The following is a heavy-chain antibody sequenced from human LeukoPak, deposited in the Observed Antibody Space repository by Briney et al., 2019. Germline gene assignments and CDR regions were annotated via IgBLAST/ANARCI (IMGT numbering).Heavy chain of an antibody. CDR1: GFTFSTYA. D-gene: IGHD5-18*01. Sequence: GGSLRLSCAASGFTFSTYAMSWVRQAPGKGLEWVSTISTSGRSTYYADSVKGRFTISRDNSKNTLFLQMNSLRAEDTAVYYCAKDLTQYGYSTDYWGQGTLVTVSS. V-gene: IGHV3-23*01. CDR3: AKDLTQYGYSTDY. CDR2: ISTSGRST. J-gene: IGHJ4*02.